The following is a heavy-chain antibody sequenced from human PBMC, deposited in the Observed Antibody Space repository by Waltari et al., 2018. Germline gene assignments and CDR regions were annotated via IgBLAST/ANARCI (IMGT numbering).Heavy chain of an antibody. D-gene: IGHD6-19*01. V-gene: IGHV3-30*01. Sequence: QVQLVESGGGVVQPGRSLRLSCAASGFTFSSYAMHWVRQAPGKGLEWVAVISYDGSNKYYADSVKGRFTISRDNSKNTLYLQMNSLRAEDTAVYYCAREGIAVAGRWDYWGQGTLVTVSS. CDR1: GFTFSSYA. J-gene: IGHJ4*02. CDR2: ISYDGSNK. CDR3: AREGIAVAGRWDY.